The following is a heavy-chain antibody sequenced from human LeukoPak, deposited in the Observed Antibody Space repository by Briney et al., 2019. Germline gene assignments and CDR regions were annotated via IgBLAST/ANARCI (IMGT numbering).Heavy chain of an antibody. D-gene: IGHD4-17*01. V-gene: IGHV4-34*01. J-gene: IGHJ4*02. CDR1: GGSFSGYY. CDR2: INHSGST. CDR3: ASLLLQDGDAH. Sequence: SETLSLTCAVYGGSFSGYYWSWIRQPPGKGLEWIGEINHSGSTNYNPSLKSRVTISVDTSKNQFSLKLSSVTAADTAIYYCASLLLQDGDAHWGQGILVTVSS.